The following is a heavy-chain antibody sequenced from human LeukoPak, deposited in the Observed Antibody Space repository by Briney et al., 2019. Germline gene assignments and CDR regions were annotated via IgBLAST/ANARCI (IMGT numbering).Heavy chain of an antibody. J-gene: IGHJ4*02. CDR2: ISGSGGST. D-gene: IGHD3-22*01. V-gene: IGHV3-23*01. CDR1: GLTFSSYA. Sequence: PGVSLRLSCAASGLTFSSYAMSWVRQAPGKGLEWVSAISGSGGSTYYADSVKGRFTISRDNSKNSLFLQMNSLRAEDTAVYYCAGPYYFDSSGYYPALGCWGQGTLVTVSS. CDR3: AGPYYFDSSGYYPALGC.